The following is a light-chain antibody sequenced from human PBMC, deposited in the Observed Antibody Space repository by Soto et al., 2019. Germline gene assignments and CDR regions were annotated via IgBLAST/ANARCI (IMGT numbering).Light chain of an antibody. CDR3: QQSDSLPQT. CDR2: GAT. J-gene: IGKJ2*01. CDR1: QTITRY. V-gene: IGKV1-39*01. Sequence: DIQMTQSPSALSASVGDRVTITCRASQTITRYLNWYQQKPGEPPELLIYGATSLRSGVPSRFIGSGSGTHFPRTISGLQPDDIGTYYCQQSDSLPQTCGQGTKLEIK.